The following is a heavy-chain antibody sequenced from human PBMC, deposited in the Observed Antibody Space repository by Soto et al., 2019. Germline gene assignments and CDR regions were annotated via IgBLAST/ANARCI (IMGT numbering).Heavy chain of an antibody. V-gene: IGHV4-34*01. CDR2: INHSGST. CDR1: GGSFSGYY. Sequence: SETLSLTCAVYGGSFSGYYWSWIRQPPGKGLEWIGEINHSGSTNYNPSLKSRVTISVDTSKNQFSLKLSSVTAADTAVYYCASNSGTRLDPFDYWGQGTLVTVSS. D-gene: IGHD1-1*01. J-gene: IGHJ4*02. CDR3: ASNSGTRLDPFDY.